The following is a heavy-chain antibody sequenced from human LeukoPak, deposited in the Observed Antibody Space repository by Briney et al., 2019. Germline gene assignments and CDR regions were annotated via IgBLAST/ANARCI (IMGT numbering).Heavy chain of an antibody. D-gene: IGHD1-26*01. V-gene: IGHV3-30*18. CDR3: AKDYSGPDVGATLDY. CDR1: GFTFSGYG. J-gene: IGHJ4*02. Sequence: PGGSLRLSCAASGFTFSGYGMHWVRQAPGKGLEWVAVISYDGSNKYYADSVKGRFTISRDNSKNTLYLQMNSLRAEDTAVYYCAKDYSGPDVGATLDYWGQGTLVTVSS. CDR2: ISYDGSNK.